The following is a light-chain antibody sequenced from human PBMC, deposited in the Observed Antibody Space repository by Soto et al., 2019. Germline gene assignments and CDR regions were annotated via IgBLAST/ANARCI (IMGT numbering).Light chain of an antibody. CDR2: SNN. CDR1: NSNIGSHT. CDR3: AAWDDSLNGYV. V-gene: IGLV1-44*01. J-gene: IGLJ1*01. Sequence: QSVLTQAPSASGTPGQGVTISCSGSNSNIGSHTVNWYQQLPGTAPKLLIYSNNQRPSGVPDRFSGSGSGTSASLAISGLQSEDEADYYCAAWDDSLNGYVFATGTKVTVL.